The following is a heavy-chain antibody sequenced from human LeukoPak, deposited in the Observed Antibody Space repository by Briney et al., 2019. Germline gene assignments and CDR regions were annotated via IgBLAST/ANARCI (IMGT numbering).Heavy chain of an antibody. CDR3: TRSSESGYDY. J-gene: IGHJ4*02. V-gene: IGHV3-74*01. D-gene: IGHD6-25*01. Sequence: GGSLRLSCAASGFTFSTYWMHWVRQAPGKGLVWVARINSDGSSTNYADSVKGRFSISRDNAKNTLYLQMNSLRAEDTAVYYCTRSSESGYDYWGQGTLVAVSS. CDR1: GFTFSTYW. CDR2: INSDGSST.